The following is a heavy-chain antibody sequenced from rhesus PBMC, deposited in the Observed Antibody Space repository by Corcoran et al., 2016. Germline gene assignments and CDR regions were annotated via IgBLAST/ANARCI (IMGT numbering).Heavy chain of an antibody. CDR2: VDPEDGEA. CDR1: GYTFTDYY. V-gene: IGHV1-111*02. J-gene: IGHJ1*01. Sequence: EVQLVQSGAEVKKPGASVKISCKASGYTFTDYYLNWVRQAPGKGLEWMGRVDPEDGEAIHAPKFQDRVTITADTSTDTAYMELSSLRSEDTAVYYCASGRTGLMDFEFWGQGALVTVSS. CDR3: ASGRTGLMDFEF. D-gene: IGHD3-3*01.